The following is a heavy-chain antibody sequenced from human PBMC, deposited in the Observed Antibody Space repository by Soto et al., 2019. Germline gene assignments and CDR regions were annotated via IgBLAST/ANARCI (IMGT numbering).Heavy chain of an antibody. CDR3: AKSSGGDTPPFDY. J-gene: IGHJ4*02. V-gene: IGHV5-51*01. D-gene: IGHD3-10*01. Sequence: GESLKISCKGSGYSFTSYWIGWVRQMPGKGLEWMGIIYPGDSDTRYSPSFQGQVTISADKSISTAYLQWRSLKASDTAMYYYAKSSGGDTPPFDYSAQGALLTVSS. CDR2: IYPGDSDT. CDR1: GYSFTSYW.